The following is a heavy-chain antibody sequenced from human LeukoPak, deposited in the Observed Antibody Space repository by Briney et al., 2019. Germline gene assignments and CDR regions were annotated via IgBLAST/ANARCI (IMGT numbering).Heavy chain of an antibody. D-gene: IGHD6-19*01. CDR1: GFTVSSNY. V-gene: IGHV3-53*01. CDR3: ASIAVAGYFDY. CDR2: IYSGGST. Sequence: PGGSLRLSCAASGFTVSSNYMSWVRQAPGKGLEWVSVIYSGGSTYYADSEKGRFTISRDNFKNTLYLQMNSLRAEDTAVYYCASIAVAGYFDYWGQGTLVTVSS. J-gene: IGHJ4*02.